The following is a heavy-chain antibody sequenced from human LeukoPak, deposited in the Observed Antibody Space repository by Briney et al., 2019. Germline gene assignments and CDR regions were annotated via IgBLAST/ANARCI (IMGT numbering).Heavy chain of an antibody. CDR2: IIPIFGTA. J-gene: IGHJ4*02. CDR3: ARGCSSTSCYHDY. Sequence: ASVKVSCKASGGTFSSYAISWVRQAPGQGLEWMGGIIPIFGTANYAQKFQGRVTITTDESTSTAYMELSSLRSEDTAVYYCARGCSSTSCYHDYWGQGTLVTVSS. V-gene: IGHV1-69*05. D-gene: IGHD2-2*01. CDR1: GGTFSSYA.